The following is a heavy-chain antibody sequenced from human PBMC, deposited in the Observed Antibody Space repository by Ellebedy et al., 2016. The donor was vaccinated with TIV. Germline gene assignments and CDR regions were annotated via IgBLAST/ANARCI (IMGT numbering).Heavy chain of an antibody. CDR1: GGSISSGGYY. D-gene: IGHD4-11*01. CDR3: ARAVTTRYYYYYMDV. J-gene: IGHJ6*03. V-gene: IGHV4-31*03. Sequence: SETLSLTXTVSGGSISSGGYYWSWIRQHPGKGLEWIGYIYYSGSTYYNPSLKSRVTISVDTSKNQFSLKLSSVTAADTAVYYCARAVTTRYYYYYMDVWGKGTTVTVSS. CDR2: IYYSGST.